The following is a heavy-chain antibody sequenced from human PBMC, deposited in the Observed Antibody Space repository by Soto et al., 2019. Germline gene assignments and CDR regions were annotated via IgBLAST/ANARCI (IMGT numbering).Heavy chain of an antibody. CDR3: ARISHSSSWSWDFDI. D-gene: IGHD6-13*01. CDR2: IFSNYEK. V-gene: IGHV2-26*01. Sequence: QVTLKESGPVLVKPTETLTLTCTVSGFSLSTARMGVSWIRQPPGKALAWLAHIFSNYEKSYSTSLKIRRTIAKDTSKSQVVLTMTNMDPVDTATYYCARISHSSSWSWDFDIWGQGTMVTDSS. J-gene: IGHJ3*02. CDR1: GFSLSTARMG.